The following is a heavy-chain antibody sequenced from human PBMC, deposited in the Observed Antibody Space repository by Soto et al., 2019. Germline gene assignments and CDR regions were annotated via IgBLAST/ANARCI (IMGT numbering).Heavy chain of an antibody. CDR2: ISGSGSDI. V-gene: IGHV3-11*01. Sequence: GGSLRLSCAISGFTFSDHYMTWIRQALGKGLEWISYISGSGSDIYYADSVKGRFTVSRDNAKNSLYLQMSSLRAEDTAVYYCAGDVHYYASDYWGQGTLVPVSS. D-gene: IGHD3-10*01. CDR1: GFTFSDHY. CDR3: AGDVHYYASDY. J-gene: IGHJ4*02.